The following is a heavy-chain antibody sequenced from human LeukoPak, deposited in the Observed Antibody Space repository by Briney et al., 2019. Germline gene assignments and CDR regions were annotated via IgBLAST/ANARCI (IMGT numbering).Heavy chain of an antibody. CDR2: INPNSGGT. V-gene: IGHV1-2*02. CDR1: GYTFTVYY. J-gene: IGHJ4*02. Sequence: ASVKVSFQASGYTFTVYYMHWVRQDPGQGLEWMGWINPNSGGTNYAQKFQGRLTMTRDTSISTAYMELSRLRSDDTAVYYCAREVYCGGDCYSPGIDYWGQGTLVTVSS. D-gene: IGHD2-21*02. CDR3: AREVYCGGDCYSPGIDY.